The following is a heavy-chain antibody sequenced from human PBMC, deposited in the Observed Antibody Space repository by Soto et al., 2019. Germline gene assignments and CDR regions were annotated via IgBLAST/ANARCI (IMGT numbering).Heavy chain of an antibody. Sequence: QPGGSLRLSCTASGFTFGDYAMGWFRQAPGKGLQWVGFIRSNTFGGTTVYAASVKGRFTISRDDSKSVAYLQMNSLRTEDTAMYYCTRDRDILTGYYSPNSFDYWGQGALVTVSS. CDR1: GFTFGDYA. CDR3: TRDRDILTGYYSPNSFDY. J-gene: IGHJ4*02. D-gene: IGHD3-9*01. V-gene: IGHV3-49*03. CDR2: IRSNTFGGTT.